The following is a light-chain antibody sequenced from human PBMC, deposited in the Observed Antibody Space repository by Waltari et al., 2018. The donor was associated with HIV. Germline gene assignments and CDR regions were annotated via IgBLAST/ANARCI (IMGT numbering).Light chain of an antibody. V-gene: IGLV1-40*01. Sequence: QSVLTQPPSVSGAPGQRVTISCTGTSSTIGAGYDVHCYQQVPGTAPKLLIYGNNNRPSGVPDRFSASKSGASPSLAITGLQAEDEADYYCQSYDSSLTGSVFGGGTKLTVL. J-gene: IGLJ2*01. CDR2: GNN. CDR3: QSYDSSLTGSV. CDR1: SSTIGAGYD.